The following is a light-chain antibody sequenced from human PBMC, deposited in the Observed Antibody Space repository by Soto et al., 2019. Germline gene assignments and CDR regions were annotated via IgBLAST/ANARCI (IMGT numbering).Light chain of an antibody. V-gene: IGKV1-13*02. CDR1: QDISNT. CDR2: DAS. CDR3: QQCKGYPIT. J-gene: IGKJ5*01. Sequence: AIQLTQSPSSLSASVGDSDTITCRATQDISNTLAWYQHKPGRGPTLLIFDASTLESGVPSRFTGSGSGTHFTLTISSLQPEDFATYICQQCKGYPITFGQGTRVEV.